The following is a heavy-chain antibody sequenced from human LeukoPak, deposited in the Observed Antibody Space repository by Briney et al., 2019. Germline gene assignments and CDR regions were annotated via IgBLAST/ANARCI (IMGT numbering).Heavy chain of an antibody. D-gene: IGHD4-23*01. CDR2: IKQDGSEK. CDR1: GFTFSTYW. J-gene: IGHJ4*02. Sequence: GGSLRLSCVASGFTFSTYWMTWVRQAPGKGLEWVANIKQDGSEKHYVDSVKGRFTISRDNAKNSLFLQMNSLRAEDTAVYHCARALYGGNSNFNYWGQGTLVTVSS. V-gene: IGHV3-7*01. CDR3: ARALYGGNSNFNY.